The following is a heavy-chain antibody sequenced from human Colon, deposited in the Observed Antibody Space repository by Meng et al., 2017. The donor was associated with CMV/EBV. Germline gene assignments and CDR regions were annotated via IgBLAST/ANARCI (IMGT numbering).Heavy chain of an antibody. D-gene: IGHD2/OR15-2a*01. J-gene: IGHJ4*02. CDR1: GFTFYSYA. CDR3: AKELRGIEYFVNGAPGLDY. V-gene: IGHV3-23*01. CDR2: ISGTGGNT. Sequence: GGSLRLSCAASGFTFYSYALGWVRQAPGKGLEWVSAISGTGGNTYYADSVRGRFTISRDNSKNTLYLQLNNLRGDDTAVYYCAKELRGIEYFVNGAPGLDYWGQGALVTVSS.